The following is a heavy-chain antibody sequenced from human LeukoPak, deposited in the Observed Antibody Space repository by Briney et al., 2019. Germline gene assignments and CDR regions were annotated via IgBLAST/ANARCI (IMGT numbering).Heavy chain of an antibody. CDR2: ISSSSSYI. Sequence: PGGSLRLSCAASGFTFSSYSMNWVRQAPGKGLEWVSSISSSSSYIYYADSVKGRFTISRDNAKNSLYLQMNSLRAEDTAVYYCARGGSDYGDYGYNWVDPWGQGTLVTVSS. CDR1: GFTFSSYS. J-gene: IGHJ5*02. D-gene: IGHD4-17*01. V-gene: IGHV3-21*01. CDR3: ARGGSDYGDYGYNWVDP.